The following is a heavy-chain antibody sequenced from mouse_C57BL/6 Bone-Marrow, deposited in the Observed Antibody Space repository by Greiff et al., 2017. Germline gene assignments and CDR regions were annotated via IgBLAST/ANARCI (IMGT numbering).Heavy chain of an antibody. CDR1: GFTFSSYA. J-gene: IGHJ3*01. V-gene: IGHV5-4*03. D-gene: IGHD4-1*01. CDR3: ARTNWDGIAY. CDR2: ISDGGSYT. Sequence: DVMLVESGGGLVKPGGSLKLSCAASGFTFSSYAMSWVRQTPEKRLEWVATISDGGSYTYYPDNVKGRFTISRDNAKNNLYLQMSRLKSEDTAMYYCARTNWDGIAYWGQGTLVTVSA.